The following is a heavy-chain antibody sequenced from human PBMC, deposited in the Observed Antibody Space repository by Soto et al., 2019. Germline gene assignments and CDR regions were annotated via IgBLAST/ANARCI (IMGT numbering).Heavy chain of an antibody. Sequence: ASVKVPRKASGGTFSSYAISWVAQAPVQGLVWMGGDTPIFCTANSAEKVQGRVTITADESTSTAYMELSSLRSEDTAVYYSAHTSPFIAQRPLYYFDYWGQGTPVTVS. D-gene: IGHD6-25*01. CDR1: GGTFSSYA. CDR3: AHTSPFIAQRPLYYFDY. V-gene: IGHV1-69*13. J-gene: IGHJ4*01. CDR2: DTPIFCTA.